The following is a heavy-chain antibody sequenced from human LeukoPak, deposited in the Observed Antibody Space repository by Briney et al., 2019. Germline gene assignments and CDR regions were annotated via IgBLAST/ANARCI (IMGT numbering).Heavy chain of an antibody. CDR1: GYSISSGYL. D-gene: IGHD2-21*02. J-gene: IGHJ4*02. V-gene: IGHV4-38-2*02. CDR2: TYHGGTT. Sequence: SETLSLTCTVSGYSISSGYLWGWIRQPPGKGLEWIGSTYHGGTTYSNPSLKRRVIISEDTANNQFPLKLSSVTAADTAVYYCARGSGDWTSYSDYWGQGTLVTVSS. CDR3: ARGSGDWTSYSDY.